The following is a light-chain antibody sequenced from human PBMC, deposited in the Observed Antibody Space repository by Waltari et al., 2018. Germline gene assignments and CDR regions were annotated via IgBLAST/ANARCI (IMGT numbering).Light chain of an antibody. J-gene: IGLJ1*01. CDR1: RSAVPGTHY. CDR2: DVT. CDR3: SSYSSSGTLYV. V-gene: IGLV2-14*03. Sequence: QSALTQPASVSGSPGQSITISCTGTRSAVPGTHYVSWYQQHPDKAPKLLIYDVTNRPSGVSNRFSGSKAGNTASLIISGLQAEDEADYYCSSYSSSGTLYVFGSGTKVTVL.